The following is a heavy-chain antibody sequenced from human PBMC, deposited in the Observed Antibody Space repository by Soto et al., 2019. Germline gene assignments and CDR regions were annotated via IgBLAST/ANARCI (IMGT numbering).Heavy chain of an antibody. V-gene: IGHV4-59*12. J-gene: IGHJ4*02. CDR3: ARGIPEHYYDSSPSWYFDY. CDR2: IYYSGST. Sequence: SETLSLTCTVSGGSMNTYYWGWFRQPPGKGLEWVGYIYYSGSTTYSPSLKSRVTISVDTSKNQFSLKLSSVTAEDTAVYYCARGIPEHYYDSSPSWYFDYWGQGTLVTVSS. D-gene: IGHD3-22*01. CDR1: GGSMNTYY.